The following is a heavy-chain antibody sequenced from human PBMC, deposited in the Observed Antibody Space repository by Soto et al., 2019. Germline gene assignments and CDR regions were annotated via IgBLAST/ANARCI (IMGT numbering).Heavy chain of an antibody. CDR2: ISSSGGYI. CDR1: GFSISDYR. J-gene: IGHJ4*02. Sequence: EVQLVESGGGLVKPGGSLRLSCAVSGFSISDYRMNWVRQAPGKGLEWVSSISSSGGYIDYADSVKGRFTVSKDNAKNSLYLQMNSLRAEDTAVYYCARARGDYLFDYWGQGTLVTVSS. V-gene: IGHV3-21*01. D-gene: IGHD4-17*01. CDR3: ARARGDYLFDY.